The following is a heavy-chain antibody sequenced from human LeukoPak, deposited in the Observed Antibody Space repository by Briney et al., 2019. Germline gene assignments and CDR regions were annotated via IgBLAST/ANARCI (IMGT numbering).Heavy chain of an antibody. CDR2: INHSGST. CDR3: ARGDSSGYYYHSAFFDY. V-gene: IGHV4-34*01. J-gene: IGHJ4*02. D-gene: IGHD3-22*01. CDR1: GGSFSGYY. Sequence: PSETLSLTCAVYGGSFSGYYWSWIRQPPGKGLEWIGEINHSGSTNYNPSLKSRVTISVDTSKNQFSLKLSSVTAADTAVYYCARGDSSGYYYHSAFFDYWGQGTLVTVSS.